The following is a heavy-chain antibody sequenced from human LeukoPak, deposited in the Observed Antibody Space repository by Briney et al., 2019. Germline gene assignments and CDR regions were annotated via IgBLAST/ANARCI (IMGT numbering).Heavy chain of an antibody. Sequence: GGSLRLSCAVSGFTFDDYAMHWVRQVPGKGLEWVSGINWNSDSIGYADSVKGRFTTSRDNAKNSLYLQMNSLRAEDTAVYYCARVGSSSWYPGYYYMDVWGKGTTVTISS. CDR3: ARVGSSSWYPGYYYMDV. CDR2: INWNSDSI. J-gene: IGHJ6*03. V-gene: IGHV3-9*01. D-gene: IGHD6-13*01. CDR1: GFTFDDYA.